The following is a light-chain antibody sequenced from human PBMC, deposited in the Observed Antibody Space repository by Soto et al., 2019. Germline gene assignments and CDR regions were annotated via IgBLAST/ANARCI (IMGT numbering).Light chain of an antibody. Sequence: EIVMPQSPVTLSVSPGEGATLSCRASQSISSNLAWFQQKPGQGPSLLIYGASTRAPGVSARFSGSGSGTEFTLTINSLQSEEAAVYYCQQYNNWPRTFGQGTKVEIK. V-gene: IGKV3-15*01. CDR1: QSISSN. J-gene: IGKJ1*01. CDR2: GAS. CDR3: QQYNNWPRT.